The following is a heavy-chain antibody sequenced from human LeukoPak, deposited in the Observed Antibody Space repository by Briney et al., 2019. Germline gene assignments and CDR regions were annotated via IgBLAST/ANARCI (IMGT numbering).Heavy chain of an antibody. Sequence: SETLSLTCTVSGVSHITYYWSWIRQPPGKGLEWIGYIYYSGSTNYNPSLKSRVTISVDTSKNQFSLKLRSVTAADTAVYYCARVSGYHWESFYDYWGQGTLVTVSS. CDR2: IYYSGST. V-gene: IGHV4-59*01. J-gene: IGHJ4*02. CDR1: GVSHITYY. D-gene: IGHD5-12*01. CDR3: ARVSGYHWESFYDY.